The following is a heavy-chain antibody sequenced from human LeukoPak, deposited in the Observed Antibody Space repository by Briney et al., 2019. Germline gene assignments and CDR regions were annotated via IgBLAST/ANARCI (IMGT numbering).Heavy chain of an antibody. V-gene: IGHV4-4*02. CDR1: GGSISSSNW. D-gene: IGHD3-3*01. CDR3: ARRITIFGVVRAMDY. Sequence: SETLSLTCAVSGGSISSSNWWCWVRQPPGKGLEWIGEIYHSGSTNYNPSLKSRVTISVDKSKNQFSLKLSSVTAADTAVYYCARRITIFGVVRAMDYWGQGTLVTVSS. J-gene: IGHJ4*02. CDR2: IYHSGST.